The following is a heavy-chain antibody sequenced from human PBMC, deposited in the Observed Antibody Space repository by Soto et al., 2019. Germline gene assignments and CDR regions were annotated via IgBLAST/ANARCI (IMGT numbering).Heavy chain of an antibody. CDR2: IFHTGAT. CDR3: ARRRIVPTTNFDY. V-gene: IGHV4-39*01. CDR1: GGSIISSSFY. D-gene: IGHD1-26*01. J-gene: IGHJ4*02. Sequence: SETLSLTCTVSGGSIISSSFYWGWIRQPPGKGLEWIGHIFHTGATYYNPTLKSRLRMSVDTSKNQFSLNLSSVTATDTAVYYCARRRIVPTTNFDYWGQGTLVTVSS.